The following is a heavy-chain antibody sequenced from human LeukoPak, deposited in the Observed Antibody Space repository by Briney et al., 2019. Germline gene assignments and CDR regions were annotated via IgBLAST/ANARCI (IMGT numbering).Heavy chain of an antibody. V-gene: IGHV3-33*01. D-gene: IGHD6-19*01. Sequence: GGTLRLSCAASGFIFNTYGMHWVRHAPGKGLEWVAVIWFDGSIKYYADSVKGRFTISRDNSKNTLYLQMNSLRAEDTALYYCASAAGPFDNWGQGTLVTVSS. CDR1: GFIFNTYG. J-gene: IGHJ4*02. CDR2: IWFDGSIK. CDR3: ASAAGPFDN.